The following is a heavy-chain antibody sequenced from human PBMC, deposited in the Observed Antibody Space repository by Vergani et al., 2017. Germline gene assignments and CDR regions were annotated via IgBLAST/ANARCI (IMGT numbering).Heavy chain of an antibody. CDR3: ARELGGVXYDSSGYYYDAFDI. CDR1: ADSISSGSYY. J-gene: IGHJ3*02. CDR2: IYYSGLT. V-gene: IGHV4-39*02. Sequence: QLQLQQSGPGLVKPSETLFLTCTVSADSISSGSYYWGWIRQPPGKSLEWIGSIYYSGLTYYNPSLKSRVAISVDTSKNQFSLKVTSVTAADTAVYYCARELGGVXYDSSGYYYDAFDIWGQGTMVTVSS. D-gene: IGHD3-22*01.